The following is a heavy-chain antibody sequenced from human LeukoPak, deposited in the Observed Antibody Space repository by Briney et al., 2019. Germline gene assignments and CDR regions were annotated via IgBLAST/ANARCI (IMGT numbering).Heavy chain of an antibody. V-gene: IGHV4-59*12. Sequence: PSETLSLTCTVSGGSISSYYWSWIRQPPGKGLEWIGYIYYSGSTNYNPSLKSRVTISVDTSKNQFSLKLSSVTAADTAVYYCARSFAAAAYYYYMDVWGKGTTVTVSS. CDR1: GGSISSYY. D-gene: IGHD6-13*01. J-gene: IGHJ6*03. CDR3: ARSFAAAAYYYYMDV. CDR2: IYYSGST.